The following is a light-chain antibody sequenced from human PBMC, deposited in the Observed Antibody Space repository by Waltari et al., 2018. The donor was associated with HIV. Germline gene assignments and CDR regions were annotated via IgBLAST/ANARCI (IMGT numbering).Light chain of an antibody. CDR1: QSVTNKY. V-gene: IGKV3-20*01. Sequence: EIVLTQSPGTLSLSPGDRATLPCRASQSVTNKYLAWYQQKPGQAPRLLIYGASSRAVDIPDRFSGSESGTDFTLTISRLEPEDFAVYYCQQYGSSPYTFGRGTKLEIK. CDR3: QQYGSSPYT. CDR2: GAS. J-gene: IGKJ2*01.